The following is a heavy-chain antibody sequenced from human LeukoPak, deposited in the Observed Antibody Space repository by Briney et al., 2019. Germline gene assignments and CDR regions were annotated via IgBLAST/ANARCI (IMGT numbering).Heavy chain of an antibody. CDR1: GFTFSSYA. CDR3: ARGVSYYDSSGYPY. D-gene: IGHD3-22*01. J-gene: IGHJ4*02. Sequence: GGSLRLSCAASGFTFSSYAIHRVRQAPGKGLEWVAVISYDGSNKYYADSVKGRFTISRDNSKNTLYLQMNSLRAEDTAVYYCARGVSYYDSSGYPYWGQGTLVTVSS. V-gene: IGHV3-30*04. CDR2: ISYDGSNK.